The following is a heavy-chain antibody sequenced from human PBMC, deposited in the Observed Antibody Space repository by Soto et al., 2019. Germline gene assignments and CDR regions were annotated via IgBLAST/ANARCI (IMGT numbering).Heavy chain of an antibody. CDR3: ASSVLVTSTMNYFDL. CDR1: RYSFSNFW. D-gene: IGHD2-8*02. CDR2: IYPDDSDT. Sequence: PGPSLKIPCQASRYSFSNFWIAWVRQMPGEGLEWLGIIYPDDSDTRYSPSFLGQVTISADKSIKTTYLQWSSLKASDTAIYFCASSVLVTSTMNYFDLWGQGTLVTVSS. J-gene: IGHJ4*02. V-gene: IGHV5-51*01.